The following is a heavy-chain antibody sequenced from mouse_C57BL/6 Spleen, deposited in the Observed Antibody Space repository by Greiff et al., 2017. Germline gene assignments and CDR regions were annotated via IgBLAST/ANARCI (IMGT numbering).Heavy chain of an antibody. J-gene: IGHJ4*01. CDR1: GYSFTGYY. V-gene: IGHV1-42*01. Sequence: VQLQQSGPELVKPGASVKISCKASGYSFTGYYMNWVKQSPKKSLEWIGEINPSTGGTTYNQKFKAKATLTVDKSSSTAYMQLKSLTSEDSAVYYCARTGSSTHYAMDYWGQGTSVTVSS. CDR2: INPSTGGT. D-gene: IGHD1-1*01. CDR3: ARTGSSTHYAMDY.